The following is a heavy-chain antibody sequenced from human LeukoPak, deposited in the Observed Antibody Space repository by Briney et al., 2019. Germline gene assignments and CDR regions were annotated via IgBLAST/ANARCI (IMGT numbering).Heavy chain of an antibody. CDR3: ARPATSGTYYSAFDY. V-gene: IGHV4-39*01. Sequence: PSETLSLTCTVSGGSISSSNYYWGWVRQPPGKGLEWIGTIYYRRSTNYNPSLKSRVTISADMPKNQFSLKVSSVTAADTAVYYCARPATSGTYYSAFDYWGQGNLGTVSS. J-gene: IGHJ4*02. CDR2: IYYRRST. CDR1: GGSISSSNYY. D-gene: IGHD3-22*01.